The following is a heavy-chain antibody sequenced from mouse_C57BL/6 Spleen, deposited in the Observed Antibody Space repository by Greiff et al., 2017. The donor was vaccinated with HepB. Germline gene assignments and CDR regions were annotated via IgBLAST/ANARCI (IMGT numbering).Heavy chain of an antibody. CDR3: GRSDYDYEDAMDY. D-gene: IGHD2-4*01. J-gene: IGHJ4*01. CDR1: GYAFSSYW. V-gene: IGHV1-80*01. Sequence: VQLQQSGAELVKPGASVKISCKASGYAFSSYWMNWVKQRPGKGLEWIGQIYPGDGDTNYNGKFKGKATLTADKSSSTAYMQLSSLTSEDSAVYYCGRSDYDYEDAMDYWGQGTSVTVSS. CDR2: IYPGDGDT.